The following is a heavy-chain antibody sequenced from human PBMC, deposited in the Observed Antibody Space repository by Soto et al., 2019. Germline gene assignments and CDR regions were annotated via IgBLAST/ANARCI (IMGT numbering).Heavy chain of an antibody. J-gene: IGHJ4*02. V-gene: IGHV4-39*01. Sequence: PSETLSLTCTVSGGSISSTSSYWGWVRQPPGKGLEWIGAIYTSGSTYYNPSLKSRITISVDTSKNQFSLKLSSVTATDTAVYYCARHVHGYCSSPSCHTDDWGQGTLVTVSS. D-gene: IGHD2-2*02. CDR1: GGSISSTSSY. CDR2: IYTSGST. CDR3: ARHVHGYCSSPSCHTDD.